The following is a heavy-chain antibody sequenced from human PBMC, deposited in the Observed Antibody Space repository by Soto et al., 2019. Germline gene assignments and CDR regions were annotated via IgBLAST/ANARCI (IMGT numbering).Heavy chain of an antibody. D-gene: IGHD4-4*01. J-gene: IGHJ5*02. V-gene: IGHV3-15*01. CDR2: IKSKTDGGTT. CDR1: GFTFSNAW. CDR3: TTDVMTTGSWFDP. Sequence: EVQLVESGGGLVKPGGSLRLSCAASGFTFSNAWMSWVRQAPGKGLEWVGRIKSKTDGGTTDYAAPVKGRFTISRDDSKNTLYLQMNSPKTEDTAVYYCTTDVMTTGSWFDPWGQGTLVTVSS.